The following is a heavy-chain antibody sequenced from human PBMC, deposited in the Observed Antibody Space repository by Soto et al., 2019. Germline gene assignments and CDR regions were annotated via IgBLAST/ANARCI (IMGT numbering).Heavy chain of an antibody. CDR2: IISGGTRV. CDR3: ARERTSKGGMDI. J-gene: IGHJ6*02. Sequence: PGGSLRLSCAASGFTFSSDWMNWVRQSPGKGLEWVSRIISGGTRVSYADSGKGRFIITRDNAKNTLYLEMHSLTADDTAVYYCARERTSKGGMDIWGQGTTVTVSS. V-gene: IGHV3-74*01. CDR1: GFTFSSDW.